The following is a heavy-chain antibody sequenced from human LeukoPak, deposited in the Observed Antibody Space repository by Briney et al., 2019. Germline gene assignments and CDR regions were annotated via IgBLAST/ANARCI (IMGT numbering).Heavy chain of an antibody. CDR3: ARDGDYDSSGPESGAFDI. CDR1: GGSISSGDYY. J-gene: IGHJ3*02. D-gene: IGHD3-22*01. Sequence: SETLSLTCTVSGGSISSGDYYWSWIRQPPGKGLEWIGYIYYSGSTYYNPSLKSRVTISVDTSKNQFSLKLSSVTAADTAVYYCARDGDYDSSGPESGAFDIGGQGTMVTVSS. CDR2: IYYSGST. V-gene: IGHV4-30-4*08.